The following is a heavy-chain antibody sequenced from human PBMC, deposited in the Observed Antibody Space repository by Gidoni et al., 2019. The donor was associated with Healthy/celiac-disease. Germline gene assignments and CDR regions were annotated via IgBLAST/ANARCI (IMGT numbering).Heavy chain of an antibody. J-gene: IGHJ4*02. V-gene: IGHV4-34*01. CDR1: GGSFSGYY. CDR3: ARARYSYGYSDY. D-gene: IGHD5-18*01. CDR2: INHSGST. Sequence: QVQLQQWGAGLLKPSETLSLTCAVYGGSFSGYYWSWIRQPPGKGLEWIGEINHSGSTNYNPSLKSRVTISVDTSKNQFSLKLSSVTAADTAVYYCARARYSYGYSDYWGQGTLVTVSS.